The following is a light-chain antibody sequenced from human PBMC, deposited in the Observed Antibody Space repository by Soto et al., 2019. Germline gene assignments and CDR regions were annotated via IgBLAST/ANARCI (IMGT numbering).Light chain of an antibody. Sequence: IQMTQSHSTVSASVGDRVTITCRASQSISSSLAWYQQKPGKAPKVLIYDASSLDSGVPSRFSGSGYGTEFTLTVSSLQPGDFATYSCQQYESYPYSFGQGTKLEIK. CDR2: DAS. CDR1: QSISSS. J-gene: IGKJ2*01. CDR3: QQYESYPYS. V-gene: IGKV1-5*01.